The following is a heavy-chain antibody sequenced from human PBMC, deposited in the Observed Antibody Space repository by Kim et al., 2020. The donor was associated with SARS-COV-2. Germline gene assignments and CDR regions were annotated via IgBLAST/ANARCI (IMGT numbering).Heavy chain of an antibody. Sequence: GGSLRLSCAASGFTFSSYGMHWVRQAPGKGLEWVAVISYDGSNKYYADSVKGRFTISRDNSKNTLYLQMNSLRAEDTAVYYCAKGREGVRAAARRRGGSGGMDVWGQGTTVTVSS. CDR1: GFTFSSYG. CDR3: AKGREGVRAAARRRGGSGGMDV. D-gene: IGHD6-6*01. CDR2: ISYDGSNK. J-gene: IGHJ6*02. V-gene: IGHV3-30*18.